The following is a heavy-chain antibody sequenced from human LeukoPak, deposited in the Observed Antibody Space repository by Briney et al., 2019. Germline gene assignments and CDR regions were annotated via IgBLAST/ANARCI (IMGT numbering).Heavy chain of an antibody. J-gene: IGHJ4*02. CDR1: GFTFSDYY. CDR3: ARDRGYSGYEPSYSY. Sequence: GGSLRLSCAASGFTFSDYYMSWLRQAPGKGLEWVSYISSSGSTIYYADSVKGRFTISRDNAKNSLYLQMNSLRAEDTAVYYCARDRGYSGYEPSYSYWGQGTLVTVSS. CDR2: ISSSGSTI. D-gene: IGHD5-12*01. V-gene: IGHV3-11*04.